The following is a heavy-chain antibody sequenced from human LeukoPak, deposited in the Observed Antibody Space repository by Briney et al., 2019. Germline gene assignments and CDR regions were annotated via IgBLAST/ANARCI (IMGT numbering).Heavy chain of an antibody. CDR2: INPSGGST. D-gene: IGHD3-3*01. CDR1: GYTFTSYY. J-gene: IGHJ4*02. CDR3: ARVPIFGVVIPFDC. V-gene: IGHV1-46*01. Sequence: GASVKVSCKASGYTFTSYYMHWVRRAPGQGLGWMGVINPSGGSTSYAQKFQGRVTMTRDTSTSTVYMELSSLRSEDTAVYYCARVPIFGVVIPFDCWGQGTLVTVSS.